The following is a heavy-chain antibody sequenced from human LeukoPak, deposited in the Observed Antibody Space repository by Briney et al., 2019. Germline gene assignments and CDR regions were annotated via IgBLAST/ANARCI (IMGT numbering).Heavy chain of an antibody. CDR3: ARDAYTSASDS. Sequence: GGSLRLSCAASGFSFRTYLMTWVRQAPGKGLEWVANLSPEGSDKFYVDSVKGRFTIFRDNAKSSVYLQMSSLRVEDTAVYYCARDAYTSASDSWGQGTLVSVSS. J-gene: IGHJ5*01. CDR1: GFSFRTYL. V-gene: IGHV3-7*01. CDR2: LSPEGSDK. D-gene: IGHD3-16*01.